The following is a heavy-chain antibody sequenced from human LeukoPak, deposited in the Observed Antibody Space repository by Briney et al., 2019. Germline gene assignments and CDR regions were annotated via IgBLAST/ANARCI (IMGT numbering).Heavy chain of an antibody. V-gene: IGHV1-69*04. CDR1: GYTFTSYG. D-gene: IGHD4-11*01. CDR2: IIPILGIA. CDR3: ARSKGDYSNYYFDY. Sequence: SVKVSCKASGYTFTSYGISWVRQAPGQGLEWMGRIIPILGIANYAQKFQGRVTITADKSTSTAYMELSSLRSEDTAVYYCARSKGDYSNYYFDYWGQGTLVTVSS. J-gene: IGHJ4*02.